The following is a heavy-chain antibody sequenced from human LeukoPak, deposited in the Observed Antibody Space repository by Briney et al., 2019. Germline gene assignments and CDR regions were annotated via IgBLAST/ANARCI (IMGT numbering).Heavy chain of an antibody. V-gene: IGHV1-69*05. Sequence: SVKVSCKASGGTFSSYAISWVRQAPGQGLEWMGRIIPIFGTANYAQKFQGRVTITTDESTSTAYMELGSLRSEDTAVYYCARSHYGDYTPFDYWGQGTLVTVSS. CDR3: ARSHYGDYTPFDY. D-gene: IGHD4-17*01. J-gene: IGHJ4*02. CDR1: GGTFSSYA. CDR2: IIPIFGTA.